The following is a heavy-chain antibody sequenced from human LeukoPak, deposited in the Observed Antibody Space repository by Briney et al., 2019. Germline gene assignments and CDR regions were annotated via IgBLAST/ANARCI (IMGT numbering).Heavy chain of an antibody. CDR3: ARGGNYLPFDI. Sequence: ASVKVSCKASGYTFTIYYMHWVRQAPGQGLEWMGIINPSGGSTSYAQKSQGRVTMTRDTSTSTVYMDLTSLRSEDTAVYYCARGGNYLPFDIWGQGTMVTVSS. J-gene: IGHJ3*02. D-gene: IGHD1-26*01. V-gene: IGHV1-46*01. CDR1: GYTFTIYY. CDR2: INPSGGST.